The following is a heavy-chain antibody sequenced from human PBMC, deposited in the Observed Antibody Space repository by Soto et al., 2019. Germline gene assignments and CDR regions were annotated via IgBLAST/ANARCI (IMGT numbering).Heavy chain of an antibody. V-gene: IGHV4-31*03. CDR1: GGSISSGGYY. D-gene: IGHD4-4*01. CDR2: IYYSGST. J-gene: IGHJ3*02. CDR3: ARVGLADYSNYVCAFDI. Sequence: SETLSLTCTVSGGSISSGGYYWSWIRQHPGKGLEWIGYIYYSGSTYYNPSLKSRVTISVDTSKNQFSLKLSSVTAADTAVYYCARVGLADYSNYVCAFDIWGQGKMVTVSS.